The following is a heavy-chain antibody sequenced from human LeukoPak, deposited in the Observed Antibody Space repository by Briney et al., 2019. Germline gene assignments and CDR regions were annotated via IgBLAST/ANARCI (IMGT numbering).Heavy chain of an antibody. D-gene: IGHD1-26*01. CDR1: GYTFTSYA. V-gene: IGHV1-69*13. Sequence: SVKVSCKASGYTFTSYAISWVRQAPGQGLEWMGGIIPIFGTANYAQKFQGRVTITADESTSTAYMELSSLRSEDTAVYYRAIPPLGSGSYYEAFDIWGQGTMVTVSS. CDR3: AIPPLGSGSYYEAFDI. J-gene: IGHJ3*02. CDR2: IIPIFGTA.